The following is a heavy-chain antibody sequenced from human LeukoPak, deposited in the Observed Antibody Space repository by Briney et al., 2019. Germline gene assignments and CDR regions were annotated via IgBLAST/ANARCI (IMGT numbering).Heavy chain of an antibody. CDR1: GFTFSSYG. Sequence: GGSLRLSCAASGFTFSSYGMHWVRQAPGKGLEWVAFIRYDGSNKYYADSVKGRFTISRDNSKNTLYLQMNSLRAEDTAVYYCAKDPRASSEAGELGRYSYGYPTDYWGQGTLVTVSS. J-gene: IGHJ4*02. CDR2: IRYDGSNK. V-gene: IGHV3-30*02. CDR3: AKDPRASSEAGELGRYSYGYPTDY. D-gene: IGHD5-18*01.